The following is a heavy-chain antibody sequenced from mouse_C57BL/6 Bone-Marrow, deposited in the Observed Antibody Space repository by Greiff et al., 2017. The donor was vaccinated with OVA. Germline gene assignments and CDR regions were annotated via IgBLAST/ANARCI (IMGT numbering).Heavy chain of an antibody. CDR1: GYSFTGYF. CDR3: ARSVYDYDDPFAY. D-gene: IGHD2-4*01. J-gene: IGHJ3*01. Sequence: VQLKQSGPELVKPGDSVKISCKASGYSFTGYFMNWVMQSHGKSLEWIGRINPYNGDTFYNQKFKGKATLTVDKSSSTAHMELRSLTSEDSAVYYCARSVYDYDDPFAYWGQGTLVTVSA. V-gene: IGHV1-20*01. CDR2: INPYNGDT.